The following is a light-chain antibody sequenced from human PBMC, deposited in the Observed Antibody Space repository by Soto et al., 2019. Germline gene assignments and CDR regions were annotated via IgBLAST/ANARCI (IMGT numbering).Light chain of an antibody. CDR2: LNSDGSH. CDR1: SGHSSYA. CDR3: QTWGSGIHYV. J-gene: IGLJ1*01. Sequence: QLVLTQSPSASASLGASVKLTCTLSSGHSSYAIAWHQQQPEKGPRDLMKLNSDGSHSKGDGIPDRFSGSSSGAERYLTISSLQSEDEAAYYCQTWGSGIHYVFGTGTKVTVL. V-gene: IGLV4-69*01.